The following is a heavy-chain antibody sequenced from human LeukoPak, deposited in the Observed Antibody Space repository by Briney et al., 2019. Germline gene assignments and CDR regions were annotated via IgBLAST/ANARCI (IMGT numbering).Heavy chain of an antibody. CDR3: ARKGIAAAGDYYYYYMDV. CDR1: GGTFSSYA. Sequence: SVKVSCKASGGTFSSYAISWVRQAPGQGLEWMGGIIPIFGTANYAQKLQGRVTMTTDTSTSTAYMELRSLRSDDTAVYYCARKGIAAAGDYYYYYMDVWGKGTTVTVSS. D-gene: IGHD6-13*01. V-gene: IGHV1-69*05. CDR2: IIPIFGTA. J-gene: IGHJ6*03.